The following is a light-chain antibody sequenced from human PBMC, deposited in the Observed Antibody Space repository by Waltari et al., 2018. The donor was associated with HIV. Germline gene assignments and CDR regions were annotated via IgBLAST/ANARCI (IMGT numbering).Light chain of an antibody. CDR2: KDT. V-gene: IGLV3-25*03. Sequence: SFELTQPPSVSVSPGHTARITCPGDDLPKTYAYWYQQKTGQAPVLIIYKDTGGPSGIPELFSVSSSGTTCTLTISGVQAEDEADYYCQAANSRGTSLVFGGGTKLTVL. CDR1: DLPKTY. J-gene: IGLJ3*02. CDR3: QAANSRGTSLV.